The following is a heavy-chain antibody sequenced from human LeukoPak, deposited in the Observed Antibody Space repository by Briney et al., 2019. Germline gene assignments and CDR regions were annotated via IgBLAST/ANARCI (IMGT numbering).Heavy chain of an antibody. CDR1: GFTFSSYA. V-gene: IGHV3-30-3*01. CDR3: ARGPYSSGWYYYYGMDV. Sequence: GGSLRLSCAASGFTFSSYAMHWVRQAPGKGLEWVAVISYGGSNKYYADSVKGRFTISRDNSKNTLYLQMNSLRAEDAAVYYCARGPYSSGWYYYYGMDVWGQGTTVTVSS. J-gene: IGHJ6*02. D-gene: IGHD6-19*01. CDR2: ISYGGSNK.